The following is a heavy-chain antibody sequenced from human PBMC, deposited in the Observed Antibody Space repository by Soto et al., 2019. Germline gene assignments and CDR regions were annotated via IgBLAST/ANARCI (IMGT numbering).Heavy chain of an antibody. Sequence: QVQLVQSGAEVKKPGSSVKVSCKASGGTFSSYTISWVRQAPGQGLEWMGRIIPILGIANYAQKFQGRVTITADKSTSTAYMELSSLRSEDTAVYYCAIPGYSGYDSSLDYYYGMDVWGQGTTVTVSS. CDR2: IIPILGIA. D-gene: IGHD5-12*01. J-gene: IGHJ6*02. CDR3: AIPGYSGYDSSLDYYYGMDV. V-gene: IGHV1-69*02. CDR1: GGTFSSYT.